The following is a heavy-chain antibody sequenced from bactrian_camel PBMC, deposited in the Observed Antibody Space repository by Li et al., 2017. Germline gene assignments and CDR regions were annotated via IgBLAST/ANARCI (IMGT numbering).Heavy chain of an antibody. D-gene: IGHD6*01. V-gene: IGHV3S53*01. CDR2: ISFDGAS. CDR1: QYALGSAC. CDR3: AADDGGSSPERVTDFGY. J-gene: IGHJ6*01. Sequence: VQLVESGGGSAQAGGSMILSCVTSQYALGSACLGWFRSAPGREREEVARISFDGASSYLDSVKGRFFISRDNANTVHLQMDNLQPEDTAVYHCAADDGGSSPERVTDFGYWSQGPHVTVS.